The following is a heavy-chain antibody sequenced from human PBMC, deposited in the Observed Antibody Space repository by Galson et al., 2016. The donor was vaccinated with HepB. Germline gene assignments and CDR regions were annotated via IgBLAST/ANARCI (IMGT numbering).Heavy chain of an antibody. CDR3: SRKDFAVNDY. D-gene: IGHD2-15*01. J-gene: IGHJ4*02. V-gene: IGHV3-73*01. Sequence: SLRLSCAASGFTLSGSHMHWVRQAPGKGLEWVGHMRSRFDSYATAYAASVKGRFTISRDDSKSTAYLQMNSLRTEDTAVYYCSRKDFAVNDYWGQGILVTVSS. CDR2: MRSRFDSYAT. CDR1: GFTLSGSH.